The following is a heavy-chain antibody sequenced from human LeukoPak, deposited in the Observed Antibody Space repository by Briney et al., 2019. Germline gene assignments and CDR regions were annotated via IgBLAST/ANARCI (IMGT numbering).Heavy chain of an antibody. V-gene: IGHV3-21*01. CDR1: RFTFSSFS. CDR3: ARGSFDGSGSYPNWFDP. Sequence: PGVSLRLSCAASRFTFSSFSLIWVRHAPGKGLEWVLYLSYSSSYIYYADSVKGRFTIYRDNAKNSLYLQMNSLRAEDTAVYYCARGSFDGSGSYPNWFDPWGQGTLVTVSS. D-gene: IGHD3-10*01. J-gene: IGHJ5*02. CDR2: LSYSSSYI.